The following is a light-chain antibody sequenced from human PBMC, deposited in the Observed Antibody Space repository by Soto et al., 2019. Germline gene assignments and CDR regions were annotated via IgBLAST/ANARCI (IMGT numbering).Light chain of an antibody. V-gene: IGKV3-15*01. CDR2: GTS. CDR3: QRQSSSPRT. J-gene: IGKJ1*01. CDR1: QSVGTN. Sequence: EIVMTQSPAPLSVSPGERATLSCRASQSVGTNLAWYQQNPGQAPRLLIHGTSTRATGIPARFSGSGSGKEFTLTISSRQYDDFAVYYCQRQSSSPRTFGQGTKVDIK.